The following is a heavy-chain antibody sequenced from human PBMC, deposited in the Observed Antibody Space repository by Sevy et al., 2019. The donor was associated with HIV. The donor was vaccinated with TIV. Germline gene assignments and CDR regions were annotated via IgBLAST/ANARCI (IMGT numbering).Heavy chain of an antibody. V-gene: IGHV3-30-3*01. Sequence: GGSLRLSCAASGFTFSSYAMHWVRQAPGKGLEWVALISDDGGDKYYADSVKGRFSISRDNSKNTLDLQMNSLRAEDTAVYYCARERVKWLVRGPLNYWGQGTLVTVSS. CDR3: ARERVKWLVRGPLNY. J-gene: IGHJ4*02. CDR2: ISDDGGDK. CDR1: GFTFSSYA. D-gene: IGHD6-19*01.